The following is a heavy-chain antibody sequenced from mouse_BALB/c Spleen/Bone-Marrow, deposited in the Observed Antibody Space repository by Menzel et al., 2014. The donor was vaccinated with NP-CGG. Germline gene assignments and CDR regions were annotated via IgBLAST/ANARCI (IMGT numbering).Heavy chain of an antibody. V-gene: IGHV14-4*02. D-gene: IGHD1-2*01. J-gene: IGHJ3*01. Sequence: EVQLQESGAELVRSGASVKLSCTASGFNIKDYYMHWVKQRPEQGLEWIGWIDPENGDTEYAPKFQGKATMTADTSSNTAYLQLSSLTSEDTAVYYCNAQNYGHGAWFAYWGQGTLVTVSA. CDR1: GFNIKDYY. CDR3: NAQNYGHGAWFAY. CDR2: IDPENGDT.